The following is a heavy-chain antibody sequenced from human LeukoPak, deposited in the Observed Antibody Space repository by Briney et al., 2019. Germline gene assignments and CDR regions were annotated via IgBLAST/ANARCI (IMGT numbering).Heavy chain of an antibody. J-gene: IGHJ4*02. CDR3: ARQHRPYYFDY. CDR1: GFTFSSYS. Sequence: VGSLRLSCAASGFTFSSYSMNWVRQAPGKGLEWVSYISSSSSTIYYADSVKGRFTISRDNAKNSLYLQMNSLRAEDTAVFYCARQHRPYYFDYWGQGTLVTVSS. V-gene: IGHV3-48*01. CDR2: ISSSSSTI.